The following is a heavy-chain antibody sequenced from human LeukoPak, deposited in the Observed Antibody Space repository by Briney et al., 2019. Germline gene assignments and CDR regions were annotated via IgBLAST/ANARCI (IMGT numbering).Heavy chain of an antibody. J-gene: IGHJ6*03. V-gene: IGHV3-21*01. Sequence: GGSLRLSCAASGYTFSSYGMHWVRQAPGKGLEWVSSISSSSSYIYYADSVKGRFTISRDNAKNSLYLQMNSLRAEDTAVYYCARVTTRNMDVWGKGTTVTVSS. D-gene: IGHD4-17*01. CDR3: ARVTTRNMDV. CDR2: ISSSSSYI. CDR1: GYTFSSYG.